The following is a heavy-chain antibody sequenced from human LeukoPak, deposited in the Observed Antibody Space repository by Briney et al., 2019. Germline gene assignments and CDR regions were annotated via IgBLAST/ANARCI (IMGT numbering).Heavy chain of an antibody. CDR3: AGGGGLDV. V-gene: IGHV3-7*03. D-gene: IGHD3-16*01. Sequence: GGSLRLSCAASGFTFSSYWMNWARQAPGKGLEWVASINHNGNVNYYVDSVKGRITISRDNAKNSLYLQMSNLRAEDTAVYFCAGGGGLDVWGQGATVTVSS. CDR2: INHNGNVN. J-gene: IGHJ6*02. CDR1: GFTFSSYW.